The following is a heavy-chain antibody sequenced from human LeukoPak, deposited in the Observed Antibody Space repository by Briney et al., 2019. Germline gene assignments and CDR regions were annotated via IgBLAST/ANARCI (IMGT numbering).Heavy chain of an antibody. D-gene: IGHD1-7*01. V-gene: IGHV3-23*01. CDR1: GFTFSSYA. CDR2: ISGSGGST. CDR3: AKTRYNWNYWFDP. J-gene: IGHJ5*02. Sequence: PGGSLRLSCAASGFTFSSYAMTWVRQAPGKGLEWVSAISGSGGSTYYADSVKGRFTISRDNSKNTLYVQMNSLRAEDTAIYYCAKTRYNWNYWFDPWGQGTLVTVSS.